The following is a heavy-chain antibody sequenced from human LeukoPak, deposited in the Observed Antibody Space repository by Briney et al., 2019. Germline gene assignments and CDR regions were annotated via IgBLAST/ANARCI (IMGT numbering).Heavy chain of an antibody. CDR1: GGSVTKYY. D-gene: IGHD2-2*02. J-gene: IGHJ5*01. V-gene: IGHV4-59*02. CDR3: ARDLFPINWFES. CDR2: ISHTGIT. Sequence: PSETLSLTCTVSGGSVTKYYWHWIRQAPGKGLEWIGFISHTGITNYNPSLKSRVTISVDTSKNQFSLKLTSVTAADTAVYFCARDLFPINWFESWGQGTLVTVSS.